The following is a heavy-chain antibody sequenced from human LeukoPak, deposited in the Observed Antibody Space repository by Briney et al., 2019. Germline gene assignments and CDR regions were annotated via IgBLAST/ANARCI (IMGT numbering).Heavy chain of an antibody. CDR1: GVSISSYY. CDR2: IYTSGGT. CDR3: ARLTRLSTSPDRYYFDY. D-gene: IGHD6-6*01. J-gene: IGHJ4*02. V-gene: IGHV4-4*09. Sequence: SETLSLTCTVSGVSISSYYWSWIRQPPGKGLEWIGYIYTSGGTNYIPSLKSRVTISIDTSKSQFSLKLSSVTAADTAVYYCARLTRLSTSPDRYYFDYWGQGTLVTVSS.